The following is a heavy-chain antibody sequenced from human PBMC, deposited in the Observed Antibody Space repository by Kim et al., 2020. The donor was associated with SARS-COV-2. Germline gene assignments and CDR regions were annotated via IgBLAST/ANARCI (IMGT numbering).Heavy chain of an antibody. CDR3: ARALRGYFDPLFDY. CDR2: INHSGST. J-gene: IGHJ4*02. D-gene: IGHD3-9*01. V-gene: IGHV4-34*01. CDR1: GGSFSGYY. Sequence: SETLSLTCAVYGGSFSGYYWSWIRQPPGKGLEWIGEINHSGSTNYNPSLKSRVTISVDTSKNQFSLKLSSVTAADTAVYYCARALRGYFDPLFDYWGQGTLVTVSS.